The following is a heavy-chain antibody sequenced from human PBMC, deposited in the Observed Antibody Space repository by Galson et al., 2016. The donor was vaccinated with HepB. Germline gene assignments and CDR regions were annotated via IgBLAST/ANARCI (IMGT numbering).Heavy chain of an antibody. CDR1: GFGLKTYS. J-gene: IGHJ6*04. CDR2: ISSDSSHT. D-gene: IGHD3-3*01. Sequence: SLRLSCAGSGFGLKTYSMTWVRQAPGQGLEWVSSISSDSSHTFYGDAVKGRFTISRDNARNSLYLQPNSLRVEDTAVYWCVRDSYDFWSDPENYYHYGLDVWGKGTMVIVSS. V-gene: IGHV3-21*01. CDR3: VRDSYDFWSDPENYYHYGLDV.